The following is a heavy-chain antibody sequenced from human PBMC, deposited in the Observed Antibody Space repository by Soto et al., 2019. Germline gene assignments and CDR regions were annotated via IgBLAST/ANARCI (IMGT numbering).Heavy chain of an antibody. CDR1: GDSVSSNSAA. CDR2: TYYSSKWYN. J-gene: IGHJ3*02. CDR3: ARWSYTLGSYLPSDAFDI. Sequence: QVQLQQSGPGLVKPSQTLSLTCAISGDSVSSNSAAWNWIRQSPSRGLEWLGRTYYSSKWYNDYAVSVNSRININPDTTKNQFSLQLNSVTPEHTAVYYCARWSYTLGSYLPSDAFDIWGQGKMVTVSS. D-gene: IGHD1-26*01. V-gene: IGHV6-1*01.